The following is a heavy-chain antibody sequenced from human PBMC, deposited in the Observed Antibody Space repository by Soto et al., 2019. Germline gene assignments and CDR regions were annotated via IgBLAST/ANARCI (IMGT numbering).Heavy chain of an antibody. CDR2: IIPIFGTA. Sequence: GASVKVSCKASGGTFRSYAISWLRQAPGQGLEWMGGIIPIFGTANYAQKFQGRVTITADESTSTAYMELSSLRSEDTAVYYCARVLLRDFWSGYYTGYYYYGMDVWGQGTTVTVSS. CDR3: ARVLLRDFWSGYYTGYYYYGMDV. CDR1: GGTFRSYA. D-gene: IGHD3-3*01. J-gene: IGHJ6*02. V-gene: IGHV1-69*13.